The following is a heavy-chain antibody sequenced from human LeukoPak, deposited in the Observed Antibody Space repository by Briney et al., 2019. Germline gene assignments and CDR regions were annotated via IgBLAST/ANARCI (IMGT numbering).Heavy chain of an antibody. CDR2: ISGSGGST. CDR3: AKAGEGPSYYYMDV. D-gene: IGHD7-27*01. CDR1: GFTFSSYA. V-gene: IGHV3-23*01. Sequence: GGSLRLSCAASGFTFSSYAMSWVRQAPGKGLEWVSAISGSGGSTYYADSVKGRFTISRDNSKNTLYLQMNSLRAEDTAVYYCAKAGEGPSYYYMDVWGKGTTVTVSS. J-gene: IGHJ6*03.